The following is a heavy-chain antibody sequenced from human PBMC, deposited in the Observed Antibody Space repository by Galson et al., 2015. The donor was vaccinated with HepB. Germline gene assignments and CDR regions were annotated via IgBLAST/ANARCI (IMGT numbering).Heavy chain of an antibody. D-gene: IGHD1-26*01. CDR3: AKDRWELLGELTLDYYGMDV. CDR2: ISGSGGST. V-gene: IGHV3-23*01. Sequence: SLRLSCAASGYTFSSYAMSWVRQAPGKGLEWVSGISGSGGSTYYADSVKGRFSISIDNSKNTLYLQMNSLGAEDTAVYYCAKDRWELLGELTLDYYGMDVWGQGTTVTVSS. J-gene: IGHJ6*02. CDR1: GYTFSSYA.